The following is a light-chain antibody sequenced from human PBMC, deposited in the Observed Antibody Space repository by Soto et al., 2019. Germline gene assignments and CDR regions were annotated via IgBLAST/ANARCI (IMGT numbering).Light chain of an antibody. CDR2: GAS. J-gene: IGKJ1*01. V-gene: IGKV3-20*01. CDR1: QSVSSK. Sequence: SQRNLAVSPEEIAILARRASQSVSSKLAWYQQKPGQAPRLLMYGASIRTSGIPDRLSGSGSGTDFTLTISRLEPEDFAVYYCQQYVRLPWTFGRGTKVDIK. CDR3: QQYVRLPWT.